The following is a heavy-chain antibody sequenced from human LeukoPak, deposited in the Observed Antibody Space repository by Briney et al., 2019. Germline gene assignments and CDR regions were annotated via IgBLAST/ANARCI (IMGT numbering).Heavy chain of an antibody. Sequence: SETLSLTCTVSGGSISSSSYYWGWIRQPPGKGLEWIGSIYYSGSTYYNPSLKSRVTISVDTSKNQFSLKLSSVTAADTAVYYCASGSLITGGGPTFDYWGQGTLVTVSS. J-gene: IGHJ4*02. CDR3: ASGSLITGGGPTFDY. CDR1: GGSISSSSYY. CDR2: IYYSGST. D-gene: IGHD7-27*01. V-gene: IGHV4-39*01.